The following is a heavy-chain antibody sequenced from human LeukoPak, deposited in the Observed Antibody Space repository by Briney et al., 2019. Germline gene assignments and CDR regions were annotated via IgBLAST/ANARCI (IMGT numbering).Heavy chain of an antibody. D-gene: IGHD2-21*01. Sequence: GGSLRLSCAASGFTFSNFAVHWVRQAPGKGLEWVAVISYDGSNKYYADSVKGRFTISRDNSKNRLYLQMNSLRAEDTAVYFCAREGDCGGERYLPFDYWGQGTLVTVSS. CDR2: ISYDGSNK. CDR3: AREGDCGGERYLPFDY. CDR1: GFTFSNFA. J-gene: IGHJ4*02. V-gene: IGHV3-30*04.